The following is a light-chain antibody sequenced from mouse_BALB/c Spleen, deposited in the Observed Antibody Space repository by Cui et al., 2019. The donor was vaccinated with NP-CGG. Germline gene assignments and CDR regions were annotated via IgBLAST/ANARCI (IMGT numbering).Light chain of an antibody. J-gene: IGLJ1*01. CDR3: ALWYSNHWV. V-gene: IGLV1*01. Sequence: AVVIQESALITSSGETVTLTCRSNTGAVTTSNYANWVKEKPDQLFTGLIGGTNNRAPGVPARFSGSLIGDKAALTITGAQTEDEAIYFCALWYSNHWVFGGGTRLTVL. CDR1: TGAVTTSNY. CDR2: GTN.